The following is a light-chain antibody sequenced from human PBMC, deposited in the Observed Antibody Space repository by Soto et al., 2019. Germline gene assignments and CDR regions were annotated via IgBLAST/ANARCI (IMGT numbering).Light chain of an antibody. CDR3: EAWDDSLNGVV. J-gene: IGLJ2*01. CDR1: SSNIGSNN. V-gene: IGLV1-44*01. CDR2: SNN. Sequence: QLVLTQTPSASGTPGQRVNISCSGSSSNIGSNNVNWYQQLPGTAPKLLIYSNNQRPSGVPDRFSGSKSGTSASLAISGLQSEDAADYYCEAWDDSLNGVVFGGGTKLTVL.